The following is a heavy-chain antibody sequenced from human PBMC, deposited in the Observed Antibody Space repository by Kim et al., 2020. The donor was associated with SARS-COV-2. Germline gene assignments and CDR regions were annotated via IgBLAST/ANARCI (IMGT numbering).Heavy chain of an antibody. J-gene: IGHJ4*02. Sequence: ADSMKGRFTIIRENSKNTMYLQMNSLRSEDKTVYYCASPWKWELHNSPNNWGQGTLVTVSS. V-gene: IGHV3-30*01. CDR3: ASPWKWELHNSPNN. D-gene: IGHD1-26*01.